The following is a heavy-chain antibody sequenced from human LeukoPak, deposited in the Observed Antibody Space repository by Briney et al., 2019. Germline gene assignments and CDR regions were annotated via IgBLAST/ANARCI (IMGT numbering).Heavy chain of an antibody. CDR3: ARSYGDYAVGAFDI. Sequence: PGGSLRLSCAASGFTFSSYSMNWVRQAPGKGLEWVSSISSSSSYIYYADSVKGRFTISRDNAKNSLYLQMNSLRAEDTAVYYCARSYGDYAVGAFDIWGQGTMVTVSS. D-gene: IGHD4-17*01. J-gene: IGHJ3*02. CDR2: ISSSSSYI. V-gene: IGHV3-21*01. CDR1: GFTFSSYS.